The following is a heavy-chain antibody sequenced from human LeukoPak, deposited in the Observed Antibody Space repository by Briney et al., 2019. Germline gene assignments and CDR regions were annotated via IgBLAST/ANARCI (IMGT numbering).Heavy chain of an antibody. CDR1: GGSISSYY. V-gene: IGHV4-4*07. Sequence: SETLSLTCTVSGGSISSYYWSWIRQPAGTALEWIGRIYTSGTITYNPSLKSRVTMSVDTSKNQFSLKLSSVTAADTAVYYCARGTLARRGVDSFDYWGQGTPVTVSS. J-gene: IGHJ4*02. CDR3: ARGTLARRGVDSFDY. D-gene: IGHD3-10*01. CDR2: IYTSGTI.